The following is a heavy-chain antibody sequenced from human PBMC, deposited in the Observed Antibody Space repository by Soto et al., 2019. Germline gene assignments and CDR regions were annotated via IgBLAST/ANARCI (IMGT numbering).Heavy chain of an antibody. CDR3: AREGGGSYSPQKD. V-gene: IGHV1-69*13. J-gene: IGHJ4*02. CDR1: GGTFSSFA. CDR2: IIPGFGAA. D-gene: IGHD1-26*01. Sequence: ASVKVSCKASGGTFSSFAISWVRQAPGQGLEWMGGIIPGFGAANYAQKFQDRVTINADESTRKAYMELRSLRSEDTAVYFCAREGGGSYSPQKDWGKGTLVTVSS.